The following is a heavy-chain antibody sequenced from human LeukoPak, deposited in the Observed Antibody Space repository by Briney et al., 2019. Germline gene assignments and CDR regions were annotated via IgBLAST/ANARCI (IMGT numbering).Heavy chain of an antibody. Sequence: GASVRVSRKASGYTFTGYDINWVRQAIGQGLEWMGWMNPSTGDTGYAQKFQGRVTMTRNTSVDTAFMELSGLGSEDTAVYYCTRGSLSGSSRDYWGQGTLVTVPS. J-gene: IGHJ4*02. CDR1: GYTFTGYD. CDR2: MNPSTGDT. V-gene: IGHV1-8*01. D-gene: IGHD1-26*01. CDR3: TRGSLSGSSRDY.